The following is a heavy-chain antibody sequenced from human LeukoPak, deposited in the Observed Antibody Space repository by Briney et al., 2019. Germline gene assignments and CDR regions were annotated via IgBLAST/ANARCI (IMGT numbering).Heavy chain of an antibody. CDR1: GFTFSSYE. CDR2: ISGSGGST. V-gene: IGHV3-23*01. Sequence: GGSLRLSCAASGFTFSSYEMHWVRQAPGKGLEWVSAISGSGGSTYYADSVKGRFTISSDNSKNTLYLQMHSLRTEDTAVYHCARDRNNWNDDDSWFDPWGQGTLVTVSS. J-gene: IGHJ5*02. CDR3: ARDRNNWNDDDSWFDP. D-gene: IGHD1-20*01.